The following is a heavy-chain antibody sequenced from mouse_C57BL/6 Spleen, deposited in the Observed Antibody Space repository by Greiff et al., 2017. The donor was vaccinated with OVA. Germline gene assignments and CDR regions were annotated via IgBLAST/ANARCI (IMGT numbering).Heavy chain of an antibody. CDR1: GYAFTNYL. CDR2: INPGSGGT. Sequence: VKLQQSGAELVRPGTSVKVSCKASGYAFTNYLIEWVKQRPGQGLEWIGVINPGSGGTNYNEKFKGKATLTADKSSSTAYMQLSRLTSEDSAVYFCARRGVYDGYPYYAMDYWGQGTSVTVSS. J-gene: IGHJ4*01. V-gene: IGHV1-54*01. D-gene: IGHD2-3*01. CDR3: ARRGVYDGYPYYAMDY.